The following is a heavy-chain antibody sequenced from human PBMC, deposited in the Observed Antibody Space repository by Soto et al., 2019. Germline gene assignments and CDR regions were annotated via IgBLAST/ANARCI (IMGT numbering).Heavy chain of an antibody. D-gene: IGHD7-27*01. CDR2: ISGSGGST. V-gene: IGHV3-23*01. CDR1: GCTFSIFA. J-gene: IGHJ4*02. CDR3: AKEVSLGSTVDLGY. Sequence: GGSLRLSGAASGCTFSIFAMSWVRQSPGKGLEWVSTISGSGGSTYYADAVKGRFTISRDNSMGTLYLQMKSLRVEDTAIYYCAKEVSLGSTVDLGYWGQGALVTVSS.